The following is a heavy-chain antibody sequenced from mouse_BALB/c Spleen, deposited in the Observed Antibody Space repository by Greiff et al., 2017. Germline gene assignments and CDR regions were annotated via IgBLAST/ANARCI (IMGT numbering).Heavy chain of an antibody. CDR3: ATGTRTWFAY. J-gene: IGHJ3*01. CDR1: GYTFTDYN. V-gene: IGHV1S29*02. CDR2: IYPYNGGT. D-gene: IGHD4-1*01. Sequence: EVQLQQSGPELVKPGASVKISCKASGYTFTDYNMHWVKQSHGKSLEWIGYIYPYNGGTGYNQKFKSKATLTVDNSSSTAYMELRSLTSEDSAVYYCATGTRTWFAYWGQGTLVTVSA.